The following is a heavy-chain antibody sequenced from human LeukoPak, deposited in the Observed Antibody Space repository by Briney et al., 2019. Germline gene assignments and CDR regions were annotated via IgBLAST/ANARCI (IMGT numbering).Heavy chain of an antibody. CDR1: GGSIGSYY. CDR3: ARSTYSSQDY. D-gene: IGHD6-13*01. J-gene: IGHJ4*02. Sequence: SETLSLTCTVSGGSIGSYYWSWIRQPPGKGLEWIGYIYYSGSTNYNPSLKSRVTISVDTSKNQFSLKLSSVTAADTAVYYCARSTYSSQDYWGQGTLVTVSS. CDR2: IYYSGST. V-gene: IGHV4-59*08.